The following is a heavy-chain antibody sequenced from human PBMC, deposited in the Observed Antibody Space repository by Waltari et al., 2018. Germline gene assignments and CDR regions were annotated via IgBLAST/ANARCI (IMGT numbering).Heavy chain of an antibody. J-gene: IGHJ3*02. Sequence: QVQLQESGPGLVKPSQTLSLTCTVSGGSISSGSYYWSWIRQPAGKGLEWIGYIYYSGSTNYNPSLKSRVTISVDTSKNQFSLKLSSVTAADTAVYYCARERSSRDAFDIWGQGTMVTVSS. D-gene: IGHD6-13*01. CDR1: GGSISSGSYY. CDR3: ARERSSRDAFDI. V-gene: IGHV4-61*10. CDR2: IYYSGST.